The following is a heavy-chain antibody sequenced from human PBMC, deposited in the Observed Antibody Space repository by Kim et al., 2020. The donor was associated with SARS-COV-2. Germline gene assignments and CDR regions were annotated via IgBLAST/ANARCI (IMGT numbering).Heavy chain of an antibody. J-gene: IGHJ4*02. D-gene: IGHD6-25*01. CDR3: AREAGSIAAAGKDFVY. CDR1: GFTFSSYE. Sequence: GGSLRLSCAASGFTFSSYEMNWVRQAPGKGLEWVSYISSSGSTIYYADSVKGRFTISRDNAKNTLYLQMNSLRAEDTAVYFCAREAGSIAAAGKDFVYWGQ. CDR2: ISSSGSTI. V-gene: IGHV3-48*03.